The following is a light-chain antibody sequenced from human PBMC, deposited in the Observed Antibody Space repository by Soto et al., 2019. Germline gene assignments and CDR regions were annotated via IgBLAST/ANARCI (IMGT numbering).Light chain of an antibody. CDR3: QSYGSGIQGV. CDR2: EDN. V-gene: IGLV6-57*04. Sequence: FMLTQPHSVSESPGKTVTISCTRSSGNIASNYVQWYQQRPGSAPTTVIYEDNLRPSGVPDRFSGSIDRSSNSASLTISGLNTEDEADYFCQSYGSGIQGVFGGGTKLTVL. CDR1: SGNIASNY. J-gene: IGLJ3*02.